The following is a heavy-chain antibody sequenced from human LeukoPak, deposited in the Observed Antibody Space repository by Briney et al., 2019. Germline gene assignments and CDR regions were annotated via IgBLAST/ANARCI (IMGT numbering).Heavy chain of an antibody. CDR2: IYYSGST. Sequence: SETLSLTCTVSGGSISSSSYYWGWIRHPPGKGLEWFGSIYYSGSTYYNPSLKSRATISVDTSKNQFSLKLSSVTAADTAVYYCAGTMVRGVIGAFDIWGQGTMVTVSS. J-gene: IGHJ3*02. CDR3: AGTMVRGVIGAFDI. D-gene: IGHD3-10*01. V-gene: IGHV4-39*01. CDR1: GGSISSSSYY.